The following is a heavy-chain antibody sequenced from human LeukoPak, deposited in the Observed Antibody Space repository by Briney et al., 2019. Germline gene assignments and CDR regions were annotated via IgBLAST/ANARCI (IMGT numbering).Heavy chain of an antibody. CDR1: GYTFTTYD. V-gene: IGHV1-8*01. J-gene: IGHJ4*02. CDR3: ARVAYTTSWNNDY. CDR2: VNPYSGNT. D-gene: IGHD1/OR15-1a*01. Sequence: ASVKVSCKASGYTFTTYDIGWVRQASGQGLEWMGWVNPYSGNTAYAQKFQGRDTMTRDTSISTAYMELNSLRSEDTAVYYCARVAYTTSWNNDYWGQGTLVTVSS.